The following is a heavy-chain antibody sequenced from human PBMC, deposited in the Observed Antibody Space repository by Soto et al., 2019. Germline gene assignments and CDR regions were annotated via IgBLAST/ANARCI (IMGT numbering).Heavy chain of an antibody. CDR3: ARVPGYGVSMDV. D-gene: IGHD5-12*01. Sequence: PGGSLRLSCAASGFTFSSNLMHWVRQAPGKGLVWVSRIKSDGSSTNYADSVKGRFTISRDNAKNTLYLQMNSLRAEDTAVYYCARVPGYGVSMDVWGQGTTVTVSS. CDR2: IKSDGSST. J-gene: IGHJ6*02. CDR1: GFTFSSNL. V-gene: IGHV3-74*01.